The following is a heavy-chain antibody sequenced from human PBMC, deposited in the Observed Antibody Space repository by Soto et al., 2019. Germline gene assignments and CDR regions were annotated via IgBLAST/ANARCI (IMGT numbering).Heavy chain of an antibody. J-gene: IGHJ4*02. Sequence: GESLKISCKGSGYTFTSYWIGWVRQMTGEGLEWMGVIYPSDSDIRYSPPFQGKVTISADKSITTAYLQWSSLKAADTAMYYCVRSGTSSGRFSDYWGQGTLVTVSS. CDR1: GYTFTSYW. CDR3: VRSGTSSGRFSDY. CDR2: IYPSDSDI. V-gene: IGHV5-51*01. D-gene: IGHD2-15*01.